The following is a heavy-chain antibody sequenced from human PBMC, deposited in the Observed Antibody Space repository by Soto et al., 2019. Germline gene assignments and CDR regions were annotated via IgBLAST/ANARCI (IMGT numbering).Heavy chain of an antibody. D-gene: IGHD2-15*01. CDR3: AKLIQDIVVVVAATPNAFDI. Sequence: GGSLRLSCAASGFTFSSYGMHWVRQAPGKGLEWVAVISYDGSNKYYADSVKGRFTISRDNSKNTLYLQMNSLRAEDTAVYYCAKLIQDIVVVVAATPNAFDIWGQGTMVTVSS. CDR2: ISYDGSNK. J-gene: IGHJ3*02. V-gene: IGHV3-30*18. CDR1: GFTFSSYG.